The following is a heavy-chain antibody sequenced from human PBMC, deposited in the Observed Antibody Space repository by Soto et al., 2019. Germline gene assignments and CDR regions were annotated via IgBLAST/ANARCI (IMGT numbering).Heavy chain of an antibody. J-gene: IGHJ6*02. V-gene: IGHV1-69*01. D-gene: IGHD3-10*01. CDR2: IIPIFGTA. CDR1: GGTFSSYA. CDR3: ARARGSGSLGGMDV. Sequence: QVQLVQSGAEVKKPGSSVKVSCKASGGTFSSYAISWVRQAPGQGLEWMGGIIPIFGTANYAQKFQGRVTSAADVSTSTADMELGSLRSEDTAVYYCARARGSGSLGGMDVWGQGTTVTVSS.